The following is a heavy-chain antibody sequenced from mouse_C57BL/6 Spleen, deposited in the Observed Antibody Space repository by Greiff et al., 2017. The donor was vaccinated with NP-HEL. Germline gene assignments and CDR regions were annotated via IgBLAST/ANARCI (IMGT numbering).Heavy chain of an antibody. D-gene: IGHD2-4*01. CDR1: GYAFSSYW. Sequence: VQLVESGAELVKPGASVKISCKASGYAFSSYWMNWVKQRPGKGLEWIGQIYPGDGDTNYNGKFKGKATLTADKSSSTAYMQLSSLTSEDSAVYFCARGDYDYAWFAYWGQGTLVTVSA. J-gene: IGHJ3*01. CDR3: ARGDYDYAWFAY. V-gene: IGHV1-80*01. CDR2: IYPGDGDT.